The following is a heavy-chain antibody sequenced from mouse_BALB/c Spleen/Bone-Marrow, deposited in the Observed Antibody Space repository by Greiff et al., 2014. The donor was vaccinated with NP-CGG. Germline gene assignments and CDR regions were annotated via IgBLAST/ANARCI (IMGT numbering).Heavy chain of an antibody. CDR3: ASSGNYEGEAMYY. D-gene: IGHD2-1*01. CDR2: IDPANGNT. V-gene: IGHV14-3*02. Sequence: VQLQQPGAELVKPGASVKLSCTASGFNIKDTYMHWVKQRPEQGLEWIGRIDPANGNTKYVPTFQGKASITADTSSNTACLQLSSLTAEDTAVYYCASSGNYEGEAMYYWGQGISVIVSS. CDR1: GFNIKDTY. J-gene: IGHJ4*01.